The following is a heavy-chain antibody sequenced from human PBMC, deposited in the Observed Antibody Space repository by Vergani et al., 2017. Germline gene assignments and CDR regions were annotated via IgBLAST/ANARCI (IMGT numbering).Heavy chain of an antibody. CDR1: GFTFSSYS. Sequence: EVQLVESGGGLVQPGGSLRLSCAASGFTFSSYSMNWVRQAPGKGLEWVSYISSSSSTIYYADSVKGRFTISRDNAKNSLYLQMNSLRAEDTAVYYCARAILEWLLMGGYYYYMDVWGKGTTVTVSS. V-gene: IGHV3-48*01. CDR2: ISSSSSTI. CDR3: ARAILEWLLMGGYYYYMDV. D-gene: IGHD3-3*01. J-gene: IGHJ6*03.